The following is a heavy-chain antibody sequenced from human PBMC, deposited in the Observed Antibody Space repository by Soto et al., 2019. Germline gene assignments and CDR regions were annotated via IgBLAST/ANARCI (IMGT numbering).Heavy chain of an antibody. CDR1: GFTFSTYG. J-gene: IGHJ4*02. Sequence: QVQLVESGGGVVQPGRSLRLSCAASGFTFSTYGMHWIRQAPDKGLEWVAIIWSDGSHKYYADSMKGRFTISRDNSKNPLYLQMDSLRAEDTAVYYCARDRVVINPSYYFDYWGQGTLVTVSS. CDR3: ARDRVVINPSYYFDY. V-gene: IGHV3-33*01. CDR2: IWSDGSHK. D-gene: IGHD3-3*01.